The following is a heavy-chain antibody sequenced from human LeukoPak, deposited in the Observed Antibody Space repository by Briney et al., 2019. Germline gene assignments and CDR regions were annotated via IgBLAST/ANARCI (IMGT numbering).Heavy chain of an antibody. CDR3: ARAGGYCGRISCPYYFDY. J-gene: IGHJ4*02. CDR2: INPSGGST. V-gene: IGHV1-46*01. Sequence: ASVKVSCKASGYTFTSYYMHWVRQAPGQGLEWMGIINPSGGSTSYAQKFQGRVTMTRDMSTSTVYMELSSLRSEDTAVYYCARAGGYCGRISCPYYFDYWGQGSLVAVSS. D-gene: IGHD2-15*01. CDR1: GYTFTSYY.